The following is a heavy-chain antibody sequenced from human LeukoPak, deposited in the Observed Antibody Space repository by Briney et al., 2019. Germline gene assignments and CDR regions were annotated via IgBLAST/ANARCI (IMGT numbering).Heavy chain of an antibody. CDR2: INHSGST. D-gene: IGHD1-14*01. CDR1: GGSFSGYY. J-gene: IGHJ4*02. CDR3: AILAPEPLDY. Sequence: SETLSLTCAVYGGSFSGYYWSWIRQPPGKGLEWIGEINHSGSTNYNPSLKSRVTISLDTSKNQFSLMLSSVTAADAAVYYCAILAPEPLDYWGQGTLVTVSS. V-gene: IGHV4-34*01.